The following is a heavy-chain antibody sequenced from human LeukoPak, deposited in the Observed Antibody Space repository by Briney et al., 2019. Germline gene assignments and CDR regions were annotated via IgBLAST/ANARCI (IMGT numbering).Heavy chain of an antibody. CDR3: ARVSTAVSLAIDY. CDR2: ISGDGGDT. V-gene: IGHV3-43*02. J-gene: IGHJ4*02. CDR1: GFTFHDSA. D-gene: IGHD6-13*01. Sequence: GGSLRLSCAASGFTFHDSAMHWVRQVPGKGLDWVCLISGDGGDTFYADSVRGRFTISRDNAKNSLYLQMNSLRAEDTAVYYRARVSTAVSLAIDYWGQGTLDTVST.